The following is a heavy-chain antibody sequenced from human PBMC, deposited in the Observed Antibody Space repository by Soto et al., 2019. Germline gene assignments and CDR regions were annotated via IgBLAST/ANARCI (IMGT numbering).Heavy chain of an antibody. CDR2: INSGSSTI. V-gene: IGHV3-48*02. CDR1: GFTFSSYS. J-gene: IGHJ4*02. Sequence: EVQLVESGGGLVQPGGSLRLSCAASGFTFSSYSMNWVRQAPGKGLEWVSYINSGSSTIYYADSMKGRFTISRDNAKNSLYLQMNSLRDEDTAVYYCARDAPRCSGGSCFDFWGQGTLVTVSS. D-gene: IGHD2-15*01. CDR3: ARDAPRCSGGSCFDF.